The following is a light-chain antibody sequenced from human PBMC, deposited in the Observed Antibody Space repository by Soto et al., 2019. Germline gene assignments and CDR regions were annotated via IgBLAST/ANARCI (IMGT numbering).Light chain of an antibody. Sequence: DIQMTQSPSSLSASIGDRVSFTCQASQDISKFLNWYQHKPGQAPSLLIYDASKSQFGVPSRFSGSGSGTDFTFTISSLQPEDNATYYCQQYENRAYTFGPGTKVDIK. CDR2: DAS. J-gene: IGKJ3*01. V-gene: IGKV1-33*01. CDR1: QDISKF. CDR3: QQYENRAYT.